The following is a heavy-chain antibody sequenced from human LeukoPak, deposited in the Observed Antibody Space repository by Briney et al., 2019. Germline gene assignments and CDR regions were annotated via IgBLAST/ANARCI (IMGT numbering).Heavy chain of an antibody. CDR1: GGSISSGGYY. CDR3: ARDSTIAAAGTGWFDP. CDR2: IYYSGST. V-gene: IGHV4-31*03. Sequence: SETLSLTCTVSGGSISSGGYYWSWIRQHPGKGLEWIGYIYYSGSTYYNPSLKSRVTISVDTSKNQFSLKLSPVTAADTAVYYCARDSTIAAAGTGWFDPWGQGTLVTVSS. J-gene: IGHJ5*02. D-gene: IGHD6-13*01.